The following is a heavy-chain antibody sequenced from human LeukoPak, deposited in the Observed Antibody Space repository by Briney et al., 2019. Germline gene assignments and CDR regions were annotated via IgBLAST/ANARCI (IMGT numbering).Heavy chain of an antibody. CDR1: GGSISSSSYY. CDR2: TYYSGTS. Sequence: SETLSLTCTVSGGSISSSSYYWGWLPQPPGKGLEWVGSTYYSGTSYYNPSLKRRATISVDTSKRELSMKLSSVTAADTAVYYCAGAPDDYYDSSGYYYGGKAFDSWGRGTMVTVSS. D-gene: IGHD3-22*01. CDR3: AGAPDDYYDSSGYYYGGKAFDS. V-gene: IGHV4-39*01. J-gene: IGHJ3*02.